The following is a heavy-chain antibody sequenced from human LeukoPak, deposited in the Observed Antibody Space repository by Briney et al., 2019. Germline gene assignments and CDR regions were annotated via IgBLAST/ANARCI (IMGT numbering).Heavy chain of an antibody. D-gene: IGHD3-10*01. J-gene: IGHJ4*02. CDR3: ASSAYGSGDLALDY. V-gene: IGHV4-39*01. CDR2: IYYSGST. CDR1: GGSISSSSYY. Sequence: SETLSLTCTVSGGSISSSSYYWGWLRQPPGKGLEWIGSIYYSGSTYYNPSLKSRVTISVDTSKNQFSLKLSSVTAADTAVYYCASSAYGSGDLALDYWGQGTLVTVPS.